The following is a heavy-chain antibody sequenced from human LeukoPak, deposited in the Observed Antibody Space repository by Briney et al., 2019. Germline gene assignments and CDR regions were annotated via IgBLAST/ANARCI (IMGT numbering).Heavy chain of an antibody. V-gene: IGHV4-34*01. J-gene: IGHJ4*02. CDR3: ARSGRGPFDY. Sequence: SETLSLTCAVYGGSFSGYYWSWIRQPPGKGLEWIGGINHSGSTNYNPSLKSRVTISVDTSKNQFSLKLSSVTAADTAVYYCARSGRGPFDYWGQGTLVTVSS. CDR2: INHSGST. D-gene: IGHD3-10*01. CDR1: GGSFSGYY.